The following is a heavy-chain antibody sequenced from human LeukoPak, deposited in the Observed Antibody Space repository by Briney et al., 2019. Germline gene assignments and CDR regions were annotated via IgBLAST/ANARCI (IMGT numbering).Heavy chain of an antibody. D-gene: IGHD2-2*02. J-gene: IGHJ4*02. V-gene: IGHV1-24*01. CDR3: ATINGDCSSTSCYTNFDY. CDR1: GYTLTELS. CDR2: FDPEDGET. Sequence: ASVKVSCKVSGYTLTELSMHWVRQAPGKGLEWMGGFDPEDGETIYAQKFQGRVTMTEDTSTDTAYMELSSLRSEDTAVYYCATINGDCSSTSCYTNFDYWGQGTLVTVSS.